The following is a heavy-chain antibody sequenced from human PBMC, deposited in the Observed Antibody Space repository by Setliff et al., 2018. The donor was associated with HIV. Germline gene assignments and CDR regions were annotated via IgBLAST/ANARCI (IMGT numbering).Heavy chain of an antibody. J-gene: IGHJ4*02. CDR2: IYSSGST. Sequence: SETLSLTCTVSNVSINSYYWSWIRQPAGRALEWIGRIYSSGSTNYNPSLKSRVTMSVDTSKNQFSLKLSSVTAADTAVYCCARGGGYDRSGYYPFDYWGQGTPVTVSS. D-gene: IGHD3-22*01. CDR1: NVSINSYY. CDR3: ARGGGYDRSGYYPFDY. V-gene: IGHV4-4*07.